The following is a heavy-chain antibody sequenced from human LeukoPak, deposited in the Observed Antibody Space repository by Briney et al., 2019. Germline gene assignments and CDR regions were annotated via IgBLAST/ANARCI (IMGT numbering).Heavy chain of an antibody. D-gene: IGHD2-21*02. CDR2: ISSSSSYI. V-gene: IGHV3-21*01. Sequence: PGGSLRLSCAASGFTFSSYSMNWVRQAPGKGLEWASSISSSSSYIYYADSVKGPFTISRDNAKNSLYLQMNSLRAEDTAVYYCARDRSPVTGDAFDIWGQGTMVTVSS. J-gene: IGHJ3*02. CDR3: ARDRSPVTGDAFDI. CDR1: GFTFSSYS.